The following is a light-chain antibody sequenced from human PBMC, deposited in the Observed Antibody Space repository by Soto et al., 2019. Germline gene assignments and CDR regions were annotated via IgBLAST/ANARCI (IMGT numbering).Light chain of an antibody. CDR3: QQSYSAPYT. J-gene: IGKJ2*01. V-gene: IGKV1-39*01. CDR1: QSVSTN. Sequence: DIQMTQSPSSLSASVGDRVTITCRASQSVSTNLHWYQHQPGKAPKLLIYVASSLHSGVPSRFSGSGSGTEFTLTITSLQPEDFVTYYCQQSYSAPYTFGQGTRLEIK. CDR2: VAS.